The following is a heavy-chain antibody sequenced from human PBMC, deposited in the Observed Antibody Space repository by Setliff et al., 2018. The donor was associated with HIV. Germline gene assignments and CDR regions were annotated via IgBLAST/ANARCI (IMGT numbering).Heavy chain of an antibody. V-gene: IGHV3-23*01. CDR2: ISGSGDNT. CDR3: AKGTNYDLLTGYHAFDV. D-gene: IGHD3-9*01. Sequence: PGESLKISCVASGFTFSTYAINWVRLAPGKGLEWVSSISGSGDNTVYAGSVKGRFIISRDNSKSTLYLQMNSLSAEDTAVFYCAKGTNYDLLTGYHAFDVWGQGTMVTVSS. CDR1: GFTFSTYA. J-gene: IGHJ3*01.